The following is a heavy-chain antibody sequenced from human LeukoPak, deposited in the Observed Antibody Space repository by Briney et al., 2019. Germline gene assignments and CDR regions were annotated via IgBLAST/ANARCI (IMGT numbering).Heavy chain of an antibody. J-gene: IGHJ4*02. CDR1: GFTFSSYA. V-gene: IGHV3-30-3*01. CDR3: ARDECRYYYDY. CDR2: ISFDGSNK. Sequence: GGSLRLSCAASGFTFSSYAMHWVRQAPGKGLEWLGVISFDGSNKYYADSVKGRFTISRDNSKNTLYLQVNSLRAEDTAVYYCARDECRYYYDYWGQGTLVTVSS.